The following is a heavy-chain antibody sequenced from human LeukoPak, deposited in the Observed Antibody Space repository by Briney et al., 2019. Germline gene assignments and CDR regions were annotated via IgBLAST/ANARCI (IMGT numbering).Heavy chain of an antibody. CDR2: INHSGST. CDR1: GGSFSGYY. J-gene: IGHJ5*02. V-gene: IGHV4-34*01. Sequence: SETLSLTCAVYGGSFSGYYWSWIRQPPGKGLEWIGEINHSGSTNYNPSLKSRVTISVDTSKNQSSLKLSSVTAADTAVYYCASGGYCSSTSCYPNWFDPWGQGTLVTVSS. CDR3: ASGGYCSSTSCYPNWFDP. D-gene: IGHD2-2*01.